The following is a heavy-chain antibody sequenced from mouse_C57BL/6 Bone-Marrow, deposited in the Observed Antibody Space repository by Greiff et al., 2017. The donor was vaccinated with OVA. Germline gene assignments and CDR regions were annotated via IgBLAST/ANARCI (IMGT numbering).Heavy chain of an antibody. D-gene: IGHD1-1*01. J-gene: IGHJ4*01. Sequence: VQLQQSGAELAKPGASVKLSCKASGYTFTSYWMHWVKQRPGQGLEWIGYINPSSGYTKYNQKFKDKATLTADKSSSTAYMQLSSLPSEDSAVYYCARASDYYGSSYLYSMDYWGQGTSVTVSS. CDR3: ARASDYYGSSYLYSMDY. V-gene: IGHV1-7*01. CDR2: INPSSGYT. CDR1: GYTFTSYW.